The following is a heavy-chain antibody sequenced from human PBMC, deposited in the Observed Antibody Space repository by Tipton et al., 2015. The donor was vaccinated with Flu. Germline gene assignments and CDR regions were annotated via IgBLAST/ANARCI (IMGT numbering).Heavy chain of an antibody. D-gene: IGHD5-24*01. J-gene: IGHJ3*02. CDR3: ARDGAGYNGAFDM. CDR1: GYTFIAHY. CDR2: INPKDNDT. Sequence: QLVQSGAEVKKPGASVKVSCKGSGYTFIAHYMHWVRQAPGQGLEWMGWINPKDNDTRYPEKFQGRVSVTRDTSISTVYMELSRLSSDDTAVYYCARDGAGYNGAFDMWGQGTMVTVSS. V-gene: IGHV1-2*02.